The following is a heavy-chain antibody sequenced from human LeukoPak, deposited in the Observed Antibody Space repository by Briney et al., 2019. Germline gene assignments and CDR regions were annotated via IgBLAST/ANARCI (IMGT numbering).Heavy chain of an antibody. CDR3: AREDPHTYNFDF. CDR1: GYSFTSYH. J-gene: IGHJ4*02. V-gene: IGHV1-46*01. Sequence: GASVTVSCKTSGYSFTSYHMHWLRQAPGQGLEWVGILKSSGDTTVYAQKFQGRVTVTRDTSTSTVYMELISLSSEDTAVYYCAREDPHTYNFDFWGPGTLVTVSS. D-gene: IGHD1-1*01. CDR2: LKSSGDTT.